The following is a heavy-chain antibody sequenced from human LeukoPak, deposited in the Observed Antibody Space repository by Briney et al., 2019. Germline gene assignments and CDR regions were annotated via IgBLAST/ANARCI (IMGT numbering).Heavy chain of an antibody. J-gene: IGHJ4*02. CDR3: ARAFTICSGGSCYPYFDY. Sequence: PSETLSLTCAVYGVSFSGYYRSWIRQPPGKGLEWIGEINHSGSTNYNPSLKSRVTISVDTSKNQFSLKLSSVTAADTAVYYCARAFTICSGGSCYPYFDYWGQGTLVTVSS. D-gene: IGHD2-15*01. V-gene: IGHV4-34*01. CDR1: GVSFSGYY. CDR2: INHSGST.